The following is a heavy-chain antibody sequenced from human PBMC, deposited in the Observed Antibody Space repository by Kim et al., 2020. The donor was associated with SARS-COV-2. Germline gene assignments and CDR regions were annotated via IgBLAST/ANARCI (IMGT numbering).Heavy chain of an antibody. CDR1: GGSIGSSNYY. CDR2: IFYTGSTT. V-gene: IGHV4-39*02. Sequence: GSLSLTCAVSGGSIGSSNYYWGWIRQAPGKGLEWIGSIFYTGSTTKYNPSLVSRATISIDTSKTHFSLSLSSVTAAATAAYFCAGNKYLQTYWYFDLWG. CDR3: AGNKYLQTYWYFDL. J-gene: IGHJ2*01.